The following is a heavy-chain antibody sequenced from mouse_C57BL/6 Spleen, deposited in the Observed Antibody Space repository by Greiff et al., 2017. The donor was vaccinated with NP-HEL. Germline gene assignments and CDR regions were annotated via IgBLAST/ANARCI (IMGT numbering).Heavy chain of an antibody. D-gene: IGHD1-1*01. CDR2: IDPSDSYT. V-gene: IGHV1-69*01. CDR3: ARNSNYYGSSYPPFDY. Sequence: QVQLQQPGAELVMPGASVKLSCKASGYTFTSYWMHWVKQRPGQGLEWIGEIDPSDSYTNYNQKFKGKSTLTVDKSSSTAYMQLSSLTSEDSAVYYCARNSNYYGSSYPPFDYWGQGTTLTVSS. CDR1: GYTFTSYW. J-gene: IGHJ2*01.